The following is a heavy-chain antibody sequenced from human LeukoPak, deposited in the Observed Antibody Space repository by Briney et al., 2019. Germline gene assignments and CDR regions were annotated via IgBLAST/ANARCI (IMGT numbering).Heavy chain of an antibody. V-gene: IGHV1-46*01. Sequence: GASVMVSCKASGYTFTSYYMHWVRQAPGQGLEWMGIINPSGGSTNYAQKFQGRVTITADESTSTAYMELSSLRSEDTAVYYCARVSYSQATGTLYYFDYWGQGTLVTVSS. CDR3: ARVSYSQATGTLYYFDY. D-gene: IGHD3-10*01. J-gene: IGHJ4*02. CDR2: INPSGGST. CDR1: GYTFTSYY.